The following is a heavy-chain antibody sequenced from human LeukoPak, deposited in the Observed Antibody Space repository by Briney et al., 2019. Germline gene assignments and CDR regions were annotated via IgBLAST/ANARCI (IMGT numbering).Heavy chain of an antibody. CDR2: INHSGST. CDR1: GGAFSGYY. V-gene: IGHV4-34*01. J-gene: IGHJ6*03. CDR3: ARKVAGYYYYYMDV. Sequence: ETLSLTCAVYGGAFSGYYWSWIRQPPGKGLEWIGEINHSGSTNYNPSLKSRVTISVDTSKNQFSLKLSSVTAADTAVYYCARKVAGYYYYYMDVWGKGTTVTVSS.